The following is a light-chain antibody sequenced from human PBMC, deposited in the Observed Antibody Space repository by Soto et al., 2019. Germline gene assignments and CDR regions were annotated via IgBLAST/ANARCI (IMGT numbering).Light chain of an antibody. CDR3: LLYYGGSQLV. J-gene: IGLJ2*01. V-gene: IGLV7-43*01. CDR1: TGAVTSQNW. CDR2: STN. Sequence: QTVVTQEPSMTVSPGATVTLTCASSTGAVTSQNWPNWFQQKPGQAPRPLIYSTNNRHSWTPARFSGSLLGGKAALTLSGAQPEDEADYFCLLYYGGSQLVFGGGTKVTVL.